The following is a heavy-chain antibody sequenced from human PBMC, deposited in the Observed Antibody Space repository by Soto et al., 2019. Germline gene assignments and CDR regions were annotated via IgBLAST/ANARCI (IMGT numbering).Heavy chain of an antibody. Sequence: GASVKVSCTDSGYTFTIYAMHWVRQAPGQRLEWMGWINAGNGNTKYSQKFQGRVTITRDTSASTAYMELSSLRSEDTAVYYCARVRSYYDFWSGPGDYFDYWGQGTLVTVSS. CDR2: INAGNGNT. CDR1: GYTFTIYA. J-gene: IGHJ4*02. CDR3: ARVRSYYDFWSGPGDYFDY. V-gene: IGHV1-3*01. D-gene: IGHD3-3*01.